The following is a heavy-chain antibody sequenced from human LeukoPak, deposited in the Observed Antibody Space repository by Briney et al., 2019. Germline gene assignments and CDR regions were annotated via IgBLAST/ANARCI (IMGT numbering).Heavy chain of an antibody. CDR1: GDSIIGYY. CDR3: SSDYGKN. J-gene: IGHJ4*02. D-gene: IGHD3-22*01. V-gene: IGHV4-59*01. Sequence: SETLSLTCSVSGDSIIGYYWGWIRQPPGKGLEWIGYIYYSGSTNHNPSLKSRVTISIDTSKNQFSLKLSSVTAADTAVYYCSSDYGKNWGQGTLVTVSS. CDR2: IYYSGST.